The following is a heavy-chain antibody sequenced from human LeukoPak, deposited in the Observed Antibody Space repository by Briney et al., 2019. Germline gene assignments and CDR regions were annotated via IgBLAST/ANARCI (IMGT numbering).Heavy chain of an antibody. D-gene: IGHD3-10*01. Sequence: PSETLSLTCNVSGGSISSSSYYWGWIRRPPGKGLELIGNIYYSGTTYYNPSLKSRVTISVDTSKNQFSLKLSSVTAADTAVYYCARVNTLIRGIGWFDPWGQGILVTVSS. CDR3: ARVNTLIRGIGWFDP. CDR2: IYYSGTT. J-gene: IGHJ5*02. CDR1: GGSISSSSYY. V-gene: IGHV4-39*07.